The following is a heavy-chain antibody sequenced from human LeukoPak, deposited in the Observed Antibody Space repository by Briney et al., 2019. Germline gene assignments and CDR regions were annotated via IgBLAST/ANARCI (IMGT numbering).Heavy chain of an antibody. D-gene: IGHD3-3*02. CDR1: GGSFSGYY. V-gene: IGHV4-34*01. Sequence: QVQLQQWGAGLLKPSETLSLTCAVYGGSFSGYYLSWIRQPPGQGMEWIGEINHSGSTNYNPSLKSRVTISVDTSKNQFSLKLSSVTAADTAVYYCARGPFHYFDYWGQGTLVTVSS. CDR3: ARGPFHYFDY. CDR2: INHSGST. J-gene: IGHJ4*02.